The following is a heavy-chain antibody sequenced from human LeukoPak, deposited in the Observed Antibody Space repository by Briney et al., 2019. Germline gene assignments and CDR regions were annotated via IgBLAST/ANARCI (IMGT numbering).Heavy chain of an antibody. J-gene: IGHJ4*02. Sequence: PSETLSLTCTVSGGSISSYYWSWIRQPPGKGLEWIGYIYYSGSTNYNPSLKSRVTISVDTSKNQFSLKLSSVTAADTAVYYCARGSGYLMGIFDYWGQGTLVTVSS. V-gene: IGHV4-59*01. CDR2: IYYSGST. CDR3: ARGSGYLMGIFDY. CDR1: GGSISSYY. D-gene: IGHD2-8*01.